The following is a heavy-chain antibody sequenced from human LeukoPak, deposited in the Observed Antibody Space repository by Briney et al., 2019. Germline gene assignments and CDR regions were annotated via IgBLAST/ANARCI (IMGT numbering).Heavy chain of an antibody. CDR3: AKDQMVRGVIITSPFDY. CDR1: GVTFNGYS. CDR2: ISYDGSNK. V-gene: IGHV3-30-3*01. Sequence: GGSLRLSCVASGVTFNGYSLHWVRQAPGKGLEWVAVISYDGSNKYYADSVKGRFTISRDNSKNTLYLQMNSLRAEDTAVYYCAKDQMVRGVIITSPFDYWGQGTLVTVSS. D-gene: IGHD3-10*01. J-gene: IGHJ4*02.